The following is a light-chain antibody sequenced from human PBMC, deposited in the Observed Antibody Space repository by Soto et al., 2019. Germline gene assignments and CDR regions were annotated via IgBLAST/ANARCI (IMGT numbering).Light chain of an antibody. CDR1: SFNIGDNY. CDR2: DNN. J-gene: IGLJ2*01. CDR3: GSWDTSLSGII. Sequence: VLTQPPSVSAAPGQKVTISCSGGSFNIGDNYVSWYQQLPGTAPKLLIYDNNKRPSGIPDRFSGSKSGTSATLDISGLQTGDEGDYYCGSWDTSLSGIIFGGGT. V-gene: IGLV1-51*01.